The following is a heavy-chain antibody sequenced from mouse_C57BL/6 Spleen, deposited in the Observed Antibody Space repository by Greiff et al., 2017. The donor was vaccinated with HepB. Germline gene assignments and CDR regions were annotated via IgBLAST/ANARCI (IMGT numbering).Heavy chain of an antibody. J-gene: IGHJ3*01. CDR2: IWSGGST. CDR3: ARDNDYDAFAY. CDR1: GFSLTSYG. V-gene: IGHV2-2*01. Sequence: QVQLQQSGPGLVQPSQSLSITCTVSGFSLTSYGVHWVRQSPGKGLEWLGVIWSGGSTDYNAAFISRLSISKDNSKSQVFFKMNSLQADDTAIYYCARDNDYDAFAYWGQGTLVTVSA. D-gene: IGHD2-4*01.